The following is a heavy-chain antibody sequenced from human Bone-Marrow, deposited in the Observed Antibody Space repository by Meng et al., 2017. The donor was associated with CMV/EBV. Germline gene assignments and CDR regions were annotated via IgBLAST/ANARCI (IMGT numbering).Heavy chain of an antibody. CDR1: GFTFNTYA. J-gene: IGHJ4*02. V-gene: IGHV3-23*01. Sequence: GESLKISCAASGFTFNTYAMSWVRHAPGKGLEWVSGISGSGGSTYYADSVKGRFTISRDNSKNTVYLQMNSLRGEDTAIYYCGKDASPSGWYEDYWGQGPLVTVSS. CDR3: GKDASPSGWYEDY. D-gene: IGHD6-19*01. CDR2: ISGSGGST.